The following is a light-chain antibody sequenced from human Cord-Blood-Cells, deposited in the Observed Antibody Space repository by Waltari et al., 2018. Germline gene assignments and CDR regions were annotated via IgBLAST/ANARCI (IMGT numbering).Light chain of an antibody. CDR3: QQYYSTPYT. CDR1: QSVLYSSNNKNY. CDR2: WAS. Sequence: DIVMTQSPDSLAVSLGERATTHCKPSQSVLYSSNNKNYLAWYQQKPGQPPKLLIYWASTRESGVPDRFSGSGSGTDFTLTISSLQAEDVAVYYCQQYYSTPYTFGQGTKLEIK. V-gene: IGKV4-1*01. J-gene: IGKJ2*01.